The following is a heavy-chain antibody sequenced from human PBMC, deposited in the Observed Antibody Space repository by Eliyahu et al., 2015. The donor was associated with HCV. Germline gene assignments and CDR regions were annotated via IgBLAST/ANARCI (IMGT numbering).Heavy chain of an antibody. V-gene: IGHV3-9*01. J-gene: IGHJ4*02. CDR3: AKDMVSTPPFYYFDF. Sequence: EVQLVESGGGLVQXGRSLRLSCXASGFTFTDYAIHWVRQAPGKGLEWVSGIGWNSGNIGYADSVKGRFTISRDNAKNSLYLQMNSLRPEDTALYYCAKDMVSTPPFYYFDFWGQGTLITVSS. CDR1: GFTFTDYA. CDR2: IGWNSGNI. D-gene: IGHD5/OR15-5a*01.